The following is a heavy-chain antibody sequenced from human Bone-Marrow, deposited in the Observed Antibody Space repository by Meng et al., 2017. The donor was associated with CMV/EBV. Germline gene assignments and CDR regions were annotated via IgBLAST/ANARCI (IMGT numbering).Heavy chain of an antibody. D-gene: IGHD2-2*01. V-gene: IGHV3-21*01. CDR3: ARGRTTSCQFFDY. Sequence: GESLKISCAASGFTFSSYSMNWVRQAPGKGLEWVSSISSSSSYIYYADSVKGRFTISRDNAKNSLYLQMNSLRAEDTAVYYCARGRTTSCQFFDYWGQGTLVTVSS. CDR1: GFTFSSYS. J-gene: IGHJ4*02. CDR2: ISSSSSYI.